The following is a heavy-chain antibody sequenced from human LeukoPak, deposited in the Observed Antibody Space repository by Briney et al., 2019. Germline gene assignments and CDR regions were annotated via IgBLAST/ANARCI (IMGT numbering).Heavy chain of an antibody. V-gene: IGHV4-39*07. Sequence: SETLSLTCTVSGGSISSSSYYWGWIRQPPGKGLEWIVSIYYSGSTNYNPSLKSRVTISVDTSKNQFSLKLSSVTAADTAVYYCARASDILTGYYYLDYWGQGTLVTVSS. CDR1: GGSISSSSYY. CDR2: IYYSGST. D-gene: IGHD3-9*01. J-gene: IGHJ4*02. CDR3: ARASDILTGYYYLDY.